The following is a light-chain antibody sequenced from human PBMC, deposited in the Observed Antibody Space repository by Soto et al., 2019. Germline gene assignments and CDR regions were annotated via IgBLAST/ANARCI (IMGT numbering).Light chain of an antibody. V-gene: IGKV3-20*01. CDR1: QSVSSTY. Sequence: EIVLTPSPGTLSLSPGDRATLSCRASQSVSSTYLAWYQQKPGQALRLLIYGASTRATGIPDRFSGSGSGTDFTLTISGLEPADFAVYYCQQYGASPPTFGQGTKLEVK. CDR2: GAS. J-gene: IGKJ2*01. CDR3: QQYGASPPT.